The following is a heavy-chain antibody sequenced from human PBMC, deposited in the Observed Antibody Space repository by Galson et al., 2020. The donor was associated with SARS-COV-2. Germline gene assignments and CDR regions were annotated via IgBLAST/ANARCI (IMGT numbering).Heavy chain of an antibody. J-gene: IGHJ4*02. CDR1: GFTFDDYA. D-gene: IGHD2-15*01. CDR3: AKDFIGGS. Sequence: PGGSLRLSCAASGFTFDDYAMHWVRQAPGKGLEWVSGISWNSGSIGYADSVKGRFTISRDNAKNSLYLQMNSLRAEDTALYHCAKDFIGGSWGQGTLVTVSS. V-gene: IGHV3-9*01. CDR2: ISWNSGSI.